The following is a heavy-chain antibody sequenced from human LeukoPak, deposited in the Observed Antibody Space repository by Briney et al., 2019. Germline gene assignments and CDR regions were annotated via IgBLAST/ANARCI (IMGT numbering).Heavy chain of an antibody. Sequence: ASVRVSCKASGYTFTSYYIHWVRQAPGQGLEWMGIINPSGGSTSYAQKFQGRVTMTRDTSTSTVYMELSSLRSEDTAVYYCARDWYGDYVFDYWGQGALVTVSS. V-gene: IGHV1-46*01. J-gene: IGHJ4*02. CDR3: ARDWYGDYVFDY. CDR1: GYTFTSYY. CDR2: INPSGGST. D-gene: IGHD4-17*01.